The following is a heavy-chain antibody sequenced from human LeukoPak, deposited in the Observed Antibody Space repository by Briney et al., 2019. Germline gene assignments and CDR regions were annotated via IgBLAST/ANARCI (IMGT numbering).Heavy chain of an antibody. CDR1: GGSISTYY. Sequence: PSETLSLTCTVSGGSISTYYWSWIRQPPGKGLEWIGYIYYSGSTNYNPSLKSRVTISVDTSKNQFSLKLSSVTAADTAVYYCARVGTYGSGSYLSWLDYWGQGTLVTVSS. V-gene: IGHV4-59*01. J-gene: IGHJ4*02. D-gene: IGHD3-10*01. CDR3: ARVGTYGSGSYLSWLDY. CDR2: IYYSGST.